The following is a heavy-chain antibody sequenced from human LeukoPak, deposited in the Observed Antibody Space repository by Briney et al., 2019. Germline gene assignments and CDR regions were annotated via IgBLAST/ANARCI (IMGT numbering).Heavy chain of an antibody. CDR2: IYYSGST. D-gene: IGHD5-12*01. J-gene: IGHJ5*02. V-gene: IGHV4-39*07. CDR3: AKKGGYSGYDP. CDR1: GGSISSSSYY. Sequence: SETLSLTCTVSGGSISSSSYYWGWIRQPPGKGLEWIGSIYYSGSTYYNPSLKSRVTISVDTSKNQFSLKLSSVTAADTAVYYCAKKGGYSGYDPWGQGTLVTVSS.